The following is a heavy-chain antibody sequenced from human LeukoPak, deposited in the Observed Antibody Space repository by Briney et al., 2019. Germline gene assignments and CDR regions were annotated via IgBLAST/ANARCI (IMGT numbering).Heavy chain of an antibody. CDR2: IKEDESEK. Sequence: GGSLRLSCAASGFNFNNYWMSWVRQAPGKGLEWVANIKEDESEKDYVDSVKGRFTISRDNAKNSLYLQMNSLRAEDTAVYYCARSSRELGGYAPWELMPPFDYWGQGTLVTVSS. D-gene: IGHD1-7*01. CDR1: GFNFNNYW. J-gene: IGHJ4*02. CDR3: ARSSRELGGYAPWELMPPFDY. V-gene: IGHV3-7*01.